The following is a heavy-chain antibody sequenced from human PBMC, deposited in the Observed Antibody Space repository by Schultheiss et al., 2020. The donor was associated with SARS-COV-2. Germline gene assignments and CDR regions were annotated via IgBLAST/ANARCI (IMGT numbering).Heavy chain of an antibody. CDR3: ACYSSSWYNY. CDR1: GGSISSSSYY. D-gene: IGHD6-13*01. V-gene: IGHV4-39*01. Sequence: SETLSLTCTVSGGSISSSSYYWGWIRQPPGKGLEWIGSIYYSGSTYYNPSLKSRVTISVDTSKNQFSLKLSSVTAADTAVYYCACYSSSWYNYWGQGTLVTVSS. CDR2: IYYSGST. J-gene: IGHJ4*02.